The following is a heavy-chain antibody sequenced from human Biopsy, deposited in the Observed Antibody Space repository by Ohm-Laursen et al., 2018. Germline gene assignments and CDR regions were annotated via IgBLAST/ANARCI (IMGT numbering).Heavy chain of an antibody. CDR1: GISFSRSA. Sequence: SLRLSCSASGISFSRSAMNWVRQAPGKGLEWVSAISGRGVDTSYAGSVKGRFTISRDNSKNTVYLLMNSLRADDTAIYFCAKDAHTFGSEQDSWGQGTLVAVSS. CDR3: AKDAHTFGSEQDS. J-gene: IGHJ4*02. D-gene: IGHD2/OR15-2a*01. V-gene: IGHV3-23*01. CDR2: ISGRGVDT.